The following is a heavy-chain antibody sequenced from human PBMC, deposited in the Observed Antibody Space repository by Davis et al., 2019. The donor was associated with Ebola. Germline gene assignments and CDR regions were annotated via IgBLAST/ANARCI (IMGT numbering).Heavy chain of an antibody. D-gene: IGHD2-21*01. CDR3: ARGDWLYYYGMDV. J-gene: IGHJ6*02. V-gene: IGHV4-34*01. CDR2: VNHSGGA. Sequence: SETLSLTCAVYGGSFSGYYWSWIRQPPGKGLEWMGEVNHSGGANYNPSLKSRVTISVDTSKNQFSLKLSSVTTADTAVYYCARGDWLYYYGMDVWGQGTTVTVSS. CDR1: GGSFSGYY.